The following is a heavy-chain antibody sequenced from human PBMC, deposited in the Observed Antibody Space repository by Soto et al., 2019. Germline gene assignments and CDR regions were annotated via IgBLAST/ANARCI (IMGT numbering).Heavy chain of an antibody. J-gene: IGHJ4*02. V-gene: IGHV4-59*01. D-gene: IGHD1-1*01. Sequence: QVQLQESGPGLVRPSEALSLTCTVSNGSISHYYWSWIRQSPGKGLEWIAYIYDSGITKYNPSLQSRVTISVDASKNRFSLKLGCVSAADTATYYCAGGYLQLFDYWGQGILVTVSS. CDR3: AGGYLQLFDY. CDR2: IYDSGIT. CDR1: NGSISHYY.